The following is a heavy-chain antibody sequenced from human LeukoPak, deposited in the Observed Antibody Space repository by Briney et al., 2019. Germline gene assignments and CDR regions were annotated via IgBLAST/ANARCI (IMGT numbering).Heavy chain of an antibody. CDR2: ISSSSSTI. V-gene: IGHV3-48*01. CDR3: ARSAFTSIAAAGPVPEMTN. CDR1: GFTFSSYS. D-gene: IGHD6-13*01. J-gene: IGHJ4*02. Sequence: PGGSLRLSCAASGFTFSSYSMNWVRKAPGKGLEWVSYISSSSSTIYYADSVKGRFTISRDNAKNSLYLQMNSLRAEDTAVYYCARSAFTSIAAAGPVPEMTNWGQGTLVTVSS.